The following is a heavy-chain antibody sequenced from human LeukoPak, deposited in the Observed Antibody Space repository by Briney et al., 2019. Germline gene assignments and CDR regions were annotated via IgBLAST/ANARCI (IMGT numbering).Heavy chain of an antibody. Sequence: SETLSLTCTVSGGSISSYYWSWIRQPPGKGLEWIGYIYYSGSTTYNPSLKSLVTISVDTSKNQFSPKLSSVTAADTAVYYCARGFDSSGYFPFDYWGQGILVTVSS. CDR2: IYYSGST. D-gene: IGHD3-22*01. CDR1: GGSISSYY. CDR3: ARGFDSSGYFPFDY. V-gene: IGHV4-59*01. J-gene: IGHJ4*02.